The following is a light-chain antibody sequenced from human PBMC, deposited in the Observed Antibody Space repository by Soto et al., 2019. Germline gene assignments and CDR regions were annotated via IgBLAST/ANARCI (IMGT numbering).Light chain of an antibody. V-gene: IGLV2-14*01. J-gene: IGLJ1*01. CDR1: SSDVGGYNY. Sequence: QSVLTQPASVSGSPEQSITISCTGTSSDVGGYNYVSWYQQHPGKAPKLMIYDVSNRPSGVSNRFSGSKSGNTASLTISGLQAEDEADYYCSSYTSSSKVFGTGTKVTVL. CDR2: DVS. CDR3: SSYTSSSKV.